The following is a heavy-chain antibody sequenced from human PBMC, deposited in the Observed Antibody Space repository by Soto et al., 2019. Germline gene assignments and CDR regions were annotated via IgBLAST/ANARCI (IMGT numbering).Heavy chain of an antibody. CDR3: ARANWNGSFDF. CDR1: GGSFSTYV. CDR2: IIPIFETT. V-gene: IGHV1-69*01. J-gene: IGHJ4*02. D-gene: IGHD1-1*01. Sequence: QVQLTQSGAEVKKPGSSLKVSCKASGGSFSTYVFNWLRQAPGQGLEWMGAIIPIFETTHYAQKFQGRLTITADDSSTTAYMELPRLTSADTAVYYCARANWNGSFDFWGQGTPVTVPS.